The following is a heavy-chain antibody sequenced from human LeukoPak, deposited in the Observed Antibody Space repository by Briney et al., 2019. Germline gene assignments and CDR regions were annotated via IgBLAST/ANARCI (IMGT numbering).Heavy chain of an antibody. V-gene: IGHV3-21*01. CDR1: GFTFSSYS. CDR3: ARALDTAMVTGDY. CDR2: ISSSSSYI. Sequence: GGSLRLSCAASGFTFSSYSMNWVRQAPGKGLEWVSSISSSSSYIYYADSVKGRFTISRDNAKNSLYLQMNSLRAEDTAVYYCARALDTAMVTGDYWGQGTLVTVSS. D-gene: IGHD5-18*01. J-gene: IGHJ4*02.